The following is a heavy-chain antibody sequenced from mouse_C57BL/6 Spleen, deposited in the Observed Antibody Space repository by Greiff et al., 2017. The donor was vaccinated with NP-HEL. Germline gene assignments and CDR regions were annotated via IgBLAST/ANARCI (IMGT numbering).Heavy chain of an antibody. Sequence: VQLQQSGAELVKPGASVKLSCKASGYTFTSYWMQWVKQRPGQGLEWIGEIDPSDSYTNYNQKFKGKATLTVDTFSSTAYMQLSSLTSEDSAVYYCARYYGSSYYVDYWGQGTTRTVSS. CDR1: GYTFTSYW. J-gene: IGHJ2*01. V-gene: IGHV1-50*01. D-gene: IGHD1-1*01. CDR3: ARYYGSSYYVDY. CDR2: IDPSDSYT.